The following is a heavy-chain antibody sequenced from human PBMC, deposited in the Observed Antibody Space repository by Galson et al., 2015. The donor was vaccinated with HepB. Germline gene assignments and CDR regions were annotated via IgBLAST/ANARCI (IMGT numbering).Heavy chain of an antibody. J-gene: IGHJ4*02. D-gene: IGHD4-17*01. Sequence: SLRLSCAASGFTFSSYGMHWVRQAPGKGLEWVAVIWYDGSNKYYADSVKGRFTISRDNSKNTLYLQMNSLRAEDTAVYYCARDTFMTTRGAHFDYWGQGTLVTVSS. CDR1: GFTFSSYG. V-gene: IGHV3-33*01. CDR3: ARDTFMTTRGAHFDY. CDR2: IWYDGSNK.